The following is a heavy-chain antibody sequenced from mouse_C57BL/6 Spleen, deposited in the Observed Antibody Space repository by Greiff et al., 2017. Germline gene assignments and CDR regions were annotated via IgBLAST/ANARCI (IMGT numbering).Heavy chain of an antibody. CDR2: ISSGGSYT. V-gene: IGHV5-6*01. CDR3: ARNSNSYYAMDY. Sequence: EVQLVESGGDLVKPGGSLKLSCAASGFTFSSYGMSWVRQTPDKRLEWVATISSGGSYTYYPDSVKGRFTISRDNAKNTLYLQMSSLKSEDTAMYYCARNSNSYYAMDYWGQGTSVTVSS. CDR1: GFTFSSYG. J-gene: IGHJ4*01. D-gene: IGHD2-5*01.